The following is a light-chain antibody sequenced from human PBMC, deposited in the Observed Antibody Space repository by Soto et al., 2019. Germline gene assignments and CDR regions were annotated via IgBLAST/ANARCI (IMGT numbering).Light chain of an antibody. V-gene: IGKV1-5*03. CDR3: QQYKSYSPT. Sequence: DTQMTQSPSTLSASVGDRVTITCRASQSISNCLAWYQQRPGRAPNLLIHTASTLKSGVPSRFSGSGSGTEFTLTISSLQPDDFATYYCQQYKSYSPTFCQGTKVEIK. J-gene: IGKJ1*01. CDR2: TAS. CDR1: QSISNC.